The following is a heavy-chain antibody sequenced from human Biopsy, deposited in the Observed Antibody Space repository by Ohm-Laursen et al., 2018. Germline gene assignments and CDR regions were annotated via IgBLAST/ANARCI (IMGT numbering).Heavy chain of an antibody. D-gene: IGHD6-19*01. CDR1: GFSFTGYY. V-gene: IGHV1-2*02. CDR2: ISPKSGDT. CDR3: AFQSVAQMKNFDY. J-gene: IGHJ4*02. Sequence: SSVTVSCKASGFSFTGYYIHWVRQAPGQGLEWMGWISPKSGDTNYAHKFQGNITMTRDTSMSTAYMEMSRLRCDDTAVYYCAFQSVAQMKNFDYWGQGTLVTVSS.